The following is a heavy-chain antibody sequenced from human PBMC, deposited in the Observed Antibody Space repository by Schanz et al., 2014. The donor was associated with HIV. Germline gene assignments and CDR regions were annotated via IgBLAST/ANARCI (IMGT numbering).Heavy chain of an antibody. D-gene: IGHD3-22*01. J-gene: IGHJ6*02. CDR3: AKDRNHYDSRYRGKGNYYYYYGMDV. CDR2: MSYDGRNK. CDR1: GFSFNNYG. Sequence: QVQLVESGGGVVQPRRSLRLSCAASGFSFNNYGMHWVRQAPGKGLEWVAVMSYDGRNKKFANSVKGRFTISRDNSKNTVYLQAKSLRPEDTAVYYCAKDRNHYDSRYRGKGNYYYYYGMDVWGQGTTVTVSS. V-gene: IGHV3-30*18.